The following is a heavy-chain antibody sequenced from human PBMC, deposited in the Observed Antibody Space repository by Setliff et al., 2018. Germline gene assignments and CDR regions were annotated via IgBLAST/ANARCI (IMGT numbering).Heavy chain of an antibody. CDR2: INHSGST. D-gene: IGHD4-17*01. V-gene: IGHV4-34*01. J-gene: IGHJ4*02. CDR3: ARQIDYGDFQYFDY. Sequence: PSETLSLTCAVYGGSFSGYYWSWIRQPPGKGLEWIGEINHSGSTNYNPSLKSRVTISVDTSKNQLSLKLNSVTAAGTAVYYCARQIDYGDFQYFDYWGQGTLVTVSS. CDR1: GGSFSGYY.